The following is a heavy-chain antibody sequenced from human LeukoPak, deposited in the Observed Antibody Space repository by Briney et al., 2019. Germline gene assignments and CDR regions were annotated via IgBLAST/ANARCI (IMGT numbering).Heavy chain of an antibody. CDR3: ARDGHYDILTGYYQIDAFDI. D-gene: IGHD3-9*01. CDR2: IYHSGST. V-gene: IGHV4-38-2*02. Sequence: PSETLSLTCTVSGYSISSGYYWGWIRQPPGKGLEWIGSIYHSGSTYYNPSLKSRVTISVDTSNNQFSLKLSSVTAADTAVYYCARDGHYDILTGYYQIDAFDIWGQGTMVTVSS. CDR1: GYSISSGYY. J-gene: IGHJ3*02.